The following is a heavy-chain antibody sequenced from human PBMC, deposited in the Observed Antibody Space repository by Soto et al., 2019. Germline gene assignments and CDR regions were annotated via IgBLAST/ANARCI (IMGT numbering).Heavy chain of an antibody. Sequence: GGSLRLSCAASGFTFSDYYMSWIRQAPGKGLEWVSYISSSGSTIYYADSVKGRFTISRDNSKNSLYLQMNSLRAEDTAVYYCARDDSAVVVAATAFDIWGQGTMVTVSS. CDR1: GFTFSDYY. CDR3: ARDDSAVVVAATAFDI. V-gene: IGHV3-11*01. J-gene: IGHJ3*02. CDR2: ISSSGSTI. D-gene: IGHD2-15*01.